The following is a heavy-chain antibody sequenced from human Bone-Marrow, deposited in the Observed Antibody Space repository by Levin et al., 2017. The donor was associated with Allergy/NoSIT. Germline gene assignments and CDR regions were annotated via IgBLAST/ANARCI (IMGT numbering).Heavy chain of an antibody. Sequence: GESLKIFCEASGFTFSTYSLHWVRQAPGKGLEWISYISSSGLTIYYADSVRGRFTISRDNAKNSLSLQMNSLRAEDTAVYYCARDVADGYNGDGYFDYWGQGTLVTVSS. V-gene: IGHV3-48*04. J-gene: IGHJ4*02. CDR3: ARDVADGYNGDGYFDY. D-gene: IGHD5-24*01. CDR1: GFTFSTYS. CDR2: ISSSGLTI.